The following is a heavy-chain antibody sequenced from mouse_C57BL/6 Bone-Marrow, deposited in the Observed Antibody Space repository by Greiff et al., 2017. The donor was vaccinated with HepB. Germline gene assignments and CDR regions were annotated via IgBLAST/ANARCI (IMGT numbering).Heavy chain of an antibody. Sequence: EVQLQQSGPVLVKPGASVKMSCKASGYTFTDYYMNWVKQSHGKSLEWIGVINPYNGGTSYNQKFKGKATLTVDKSSSTAYMELNSLTSEDSAVYYCASSPDVYYGSSFDYWGQGTTLTVSS. V-gene: IGHV1-19*01. CDR3: ASSPDVYYGSSFDY. D-gene: IGHD1-1*01. CDR1: GYTFTDYY. CDR2: INPYNGGT. J-gene: IGHJ2*01.